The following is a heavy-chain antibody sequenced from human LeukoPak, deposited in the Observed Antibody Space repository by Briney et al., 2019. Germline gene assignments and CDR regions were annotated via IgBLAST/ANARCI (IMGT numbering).Heavy chain of an antibody. Sequence: GGSLRLSCAASGFTFSSYWMNWVRQAPGKGLEWVSYISTSGSSFSYADSVKGRFTISRDNGKDSLYLQMNSLRGEDTAIYYCARELGARYFDLWGRGTLVTVSS. CDR3: ARELGARYFDL. CDR2: ISTSGSSF. V-gene: IGHV3-48*04. CDR1: GFTFSSYW. D-gene: IGHD1-26*01. J-gene: IGHJ2*01.